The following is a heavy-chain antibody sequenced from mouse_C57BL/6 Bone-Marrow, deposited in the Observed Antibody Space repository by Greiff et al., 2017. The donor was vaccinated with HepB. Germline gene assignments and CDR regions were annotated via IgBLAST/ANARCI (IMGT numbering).Heavy chain of an antibody. Sequence: DVQLQESGPELVKPGASVKMSCKASGYTFTDYNMHWVKQSHGKSLEWIGYINPNNGGTSYNQKFKGKATLTVNKSSSTAYMELRSLTSEDSAVYYCSHGSSYAMDYWGQGTSVTVSS. D-gene: IGHD1-1*01. CDR2: INPNNGGT. CDR1: GYTFTDYN. J-gene: IGHJ4*01. CDR3: SHGSSYAMDY. V-gene: IGHV1-22*01.